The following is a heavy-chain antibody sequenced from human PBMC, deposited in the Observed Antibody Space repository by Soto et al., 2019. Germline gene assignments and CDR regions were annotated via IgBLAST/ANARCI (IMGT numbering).Heavy chain of an antibody. D-gene: IGHD5-12*01. CDR3: TRLQRRWLSSDS. CDR2: VYYSGST. Sequence: SETLSLTCTVSGGSISNYYWTWVRQPPGKGLEWIGYVYYSGSTNYNPSLESRVTISIDTSKNQFSLKLNSMTAADTAVFYCTRLQRRWLSSDSWGQGTLVTVSS. CDR1: GGSISNYY. J-gene: IGHJ4*02. V-gene: IGHV4-59*12.